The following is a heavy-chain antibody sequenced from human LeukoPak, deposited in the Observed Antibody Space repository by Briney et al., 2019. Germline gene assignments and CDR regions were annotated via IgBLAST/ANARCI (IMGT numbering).Heavy chain of an antibody. CDR2: IYHSGST. CDR3: ARDPNYYGSGSYYPDNWFDP. CDR1: GGSFSGYH. J-gene: IGHJ5*02. Sequence: SETLSLTCAVYGGSFSGYHWNWMRQSPGKGLEWIGEIYHSGSTNYNPSLKSRVTISVDKSKNQFSLKLSSVTAADAAVYYCARDPNYYGSGSYYPDNWFDPWGQGTLVTVSS. D-gene: IGHD3-10*01. V-gene: IGHV4-34*01.